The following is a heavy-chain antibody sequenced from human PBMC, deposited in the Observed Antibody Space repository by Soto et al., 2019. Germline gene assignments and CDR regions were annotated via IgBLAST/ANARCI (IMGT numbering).Heavy chain of an antibody. Sequence: GGSLRLSCAASGFTFSSYAMSWVRQAPGKGLEWVSAISGSGGSTYYADSVKGRFTISRDNSKNTLYLQMNSLRAEDTAVYYCAKDGLARRVRNHHYWGQGTLVTVSS. CDR1: GFTFSSYA. J-gene: IGHJ4*02. CDR3: AKDGLARRVRNHHY. CDR2: ISGSGGST. D-gene: IGHD6-6*01. V-gene: IGHV3-23*01.